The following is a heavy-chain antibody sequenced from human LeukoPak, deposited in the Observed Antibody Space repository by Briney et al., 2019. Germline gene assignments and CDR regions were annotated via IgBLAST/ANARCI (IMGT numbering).Heavy chain of an antibody. CDR3: ARGNKDYGDYARGLSDY. Sequence: GASVKVSCKASGYTFTSSDMNWVRQATGQGLEWMGWMNPNSGNTGYAQKFQGRVTMTRNTSITTAYMELSSLRSEDTAVYYCARGNKDYGDYARGLSDYWGQGTLVTVSS. CDR1: GYTFTSSD. D-gene: IGHD4-17*01. V-gene: IGHV1-8*01. CDR2: MNPNSGNT. J-gene: IGHJ4*02.